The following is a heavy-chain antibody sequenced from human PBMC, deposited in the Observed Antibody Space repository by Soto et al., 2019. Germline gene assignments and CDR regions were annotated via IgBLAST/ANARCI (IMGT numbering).Heavy chain of an antibody. D-gene: IGHD2-2*02. Sequence: QVQLVQSGAGVKKPGASVKVSCKASGYTFTSYAMHWVRQAPGQRLEWMGWINAGNGNTKYSQKFQGRVTITRDTSASTAYMELSSLRSEDTAVYYCARDPVDCSSTSCYTGRYYYYYGMDVWGQGTTVTVSS. CDR3: ARDPVDCSSTSCYTGRYYYYYGMDV. J-gene: IGHJ6*02. CDR2: INAGNGNT. V-gene: IGHV1-3*01. CDR1: GYTFTSYA.